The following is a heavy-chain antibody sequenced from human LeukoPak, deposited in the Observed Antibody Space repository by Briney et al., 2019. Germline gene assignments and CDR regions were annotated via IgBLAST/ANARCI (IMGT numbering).Heavy chain of an antibody. CDR1: GASISSSTYY. V-gene: IGHV4-39*07. J-gene: IGHJ4*02. CDR3: ARVGGSGWPRGDLDY. CDR2: ASYSGNT. Sequence: SETLSLTCTVSGASISSSTYYWGWIRQPPGKGLEWIGSASYSGNTYYNPSLKSRVTILVDTSKNQFSLKMTSVTAADTAVYYCARVGGSGWPRGDLDYWGQGTLVTVSS. D-gene: IGHD6-19*01.